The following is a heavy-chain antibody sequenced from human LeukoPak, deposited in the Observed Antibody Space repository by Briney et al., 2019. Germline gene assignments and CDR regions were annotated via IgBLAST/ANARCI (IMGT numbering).Heavy chain of an antibody. Sequence: PVGSLRLSCAASGFTFSSSWMSWVRQAPGKGLEWVANINQDSTKTYYVDSVKGRFTISRDNAMNSLYLQMNSLRAEDTAVYYCAGGNQLDYWGQGTLVTVSS. J-gene: IGHJ4*02. CDR2: INQDSTKT. CDR1: GFTFSSSW. D-gene: IGHD1-14*01. CDR3: AGGNQLDY. V-gene: IGHV3-7*05.